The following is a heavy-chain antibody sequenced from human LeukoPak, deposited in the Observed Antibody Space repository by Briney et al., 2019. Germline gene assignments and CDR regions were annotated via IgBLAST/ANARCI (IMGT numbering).Heavy chain of an antibody. CDR1: GFTFSSVA. V-gene: IGHV3-30*18. CDR3: AKDPGGYYFDY. J-gene: IGHJ4*02. D-gene: IGHD1-14*01. Sequence: TGKSLSLSCAASGFTFSSVAMHWVRQAPGKGLEWVAVISYEGRNKYYADSLKGRFTISRDNSKNTLYLQMNSLRGEDTAVYYCAKDPGGYYFDYWGQGTVVTVSS. CDR2: ISYEGRNK.